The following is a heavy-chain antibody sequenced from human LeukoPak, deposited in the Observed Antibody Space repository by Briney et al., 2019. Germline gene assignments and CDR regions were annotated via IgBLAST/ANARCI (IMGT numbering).Heavy chain of an antibody. D-gene: IGHD4-17*01. CDR1: GGFIGSYY. J-gene: IGHJ6*03. CDR3: ARWSQHYEVYMDV. Sequence: SETLSLTCTVSGGFIGSYYWSWIRQPPGKGLEWIGYIYYSGSNNYNRSLKGRVTIPVDTSKNRFSLKLSSVTGADTAVYYCARWSQHYEVYMDVWGKGTAVTVSS. CDR2: IYYSGSN. V-gene: IGHV4-59*01.